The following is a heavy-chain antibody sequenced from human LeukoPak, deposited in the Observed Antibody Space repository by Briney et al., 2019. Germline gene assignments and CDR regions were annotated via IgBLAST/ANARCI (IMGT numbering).Heavy chain of an antibody. J-gene: IGHJ4*02. CDR1: GYTFTGYY. Sequence: GASVKVSCKASGYTFTGYYMHWVRQAPGQGLEWMGWINPNSGGTNYAQKFQGRVTMTRDTSISTAYMELSRLRSDDTAVYYCARRWDYGDYPLLFDYWGQGTLVTVSS. CDR3: ARRWDYGDYPLLFDY. V-gene: IGHV1-2*02. D-gene: IGHD4-17*01. CDR2: INPNSGGT.